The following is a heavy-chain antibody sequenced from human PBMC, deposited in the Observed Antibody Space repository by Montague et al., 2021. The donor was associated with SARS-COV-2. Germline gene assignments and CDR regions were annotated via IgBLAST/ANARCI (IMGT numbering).Heavy chain of an antibody. V-gene: IGHV6-1*01. J-gene: IGHJ6*02. Sequence: CAISGDSVSSNNAWTWIRQSPSRGLEWLGRTYYRSKWYADYAVSVKSRITIYPDTSKNQFSLHLNFVTPEDTALYYCARDQLAVGTSLGMDVWGQGTTVTVSS. CDR2: TYYRSKWYA. D-gene: IGHD1-1*01. CDR1: GDSVSSNNA. CDR3: ARDQLAVGTSLGMDV.